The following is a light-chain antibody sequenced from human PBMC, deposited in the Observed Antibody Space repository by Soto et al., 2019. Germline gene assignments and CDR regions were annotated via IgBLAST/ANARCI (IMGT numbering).Light chain of an antibody. V-gene: IGKV3-20*01. CDR3: QQYANSLIT. Sequence: EIVLTQSPGTLSLSPGERATLSCRASQSVSSSYLTWYQQKPGQAPRLLIYGASSRATGITDRFSGSGSGTDFSLTISRLEPEDFAVYYCQQYANSLITFGQGTRLEIK. CDR2: GAS. CDR1: QSVSSSY. J-gene: IGKJ5*01.